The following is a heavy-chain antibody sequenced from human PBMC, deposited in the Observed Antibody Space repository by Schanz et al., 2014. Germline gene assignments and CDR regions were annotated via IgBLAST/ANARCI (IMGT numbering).Heavy chain of an antibody. CDR1: GYTFTSYG. V-gene: IGHV1-69*02. Sequence: QVQLVQSGAEVKKPGSSVKVSCKASGYTFTSYGINWVRQAPGQGLEWMGRIIPVLAIADYAQKFQGRVTITADKSTSTAYMELSSLRYEDTALYYCARGAMPGTFDIWGKGTTVTVSS. J-gene: IGHJ6*04. D-gene: IGHD2-2*01. CDR2: IIPVLAIA. CDR3: ARGAMPGTFDI.